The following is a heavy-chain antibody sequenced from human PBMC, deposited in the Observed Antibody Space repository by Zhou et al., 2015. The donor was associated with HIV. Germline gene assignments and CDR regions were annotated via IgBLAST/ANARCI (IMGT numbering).Heavy chain of an antibody. CDR3: ARDYRYREYSSSSVPYYYGMDV. V-gene: IGHV1-69*12. Sequence: QVQLVQSGAEVKKPGSSVKVSCKASGGTFSSYAISWVRQAPGQGLEWMGGIIPIFGTANYAQKFQGRVTITADESTSTAYMELSSLRSEDTAVYYCARDYRYREYSSSSVPYYYGMDVWGQGTTVTVS. J-gene: IGHJ6*02. D-gene: IGHD6-6*01. CDR2: IIPIFGTA. CDR1: GGTFSSYA.